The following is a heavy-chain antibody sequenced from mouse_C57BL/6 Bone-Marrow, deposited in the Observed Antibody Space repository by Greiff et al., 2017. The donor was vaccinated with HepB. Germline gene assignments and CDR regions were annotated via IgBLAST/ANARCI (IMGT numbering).Heavy chain of an antibody. Sequence: DVQLVESGGGLVQPGGSLKLSCAASGFTFSDYGMAWVRQAPRKGPEWVAFISNLAYSNYYADTVTGRFTFAKENAKNTLYLEMSSLRAEDTAMYYSARQLRLQAMDYWGQGTSVTVSS. CDR1: GFTFSDYG. J-gene: IGHJ4*01. V-gene: IGHV5-15*01. CDR2: ISNLAYSN. CDR3: ARQLRLQAMDY. D-gene: IGHD3-2*02.